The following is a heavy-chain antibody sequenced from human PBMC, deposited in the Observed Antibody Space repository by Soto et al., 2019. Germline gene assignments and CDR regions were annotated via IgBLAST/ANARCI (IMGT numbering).Heavy chain of an antibody. CDR2: IIPIFGTA. V-gene: IGHV1-69*13. CDR3: ARALAPYGSGSYLSYY. J-gene: IGHJ4*02. Sequence: ASVKVSCKASGGTFSSYAISWVRQAPGQGLEWMGGIIPIFGTANYAQKFQGRVTITADESTSTAYMELSSLRSEDTAVYYCARALAPYGSGSYLSYYWGQGTLVTVSS. CDR1: GGTFSSYA. D-gene: IGHD3-10*01.